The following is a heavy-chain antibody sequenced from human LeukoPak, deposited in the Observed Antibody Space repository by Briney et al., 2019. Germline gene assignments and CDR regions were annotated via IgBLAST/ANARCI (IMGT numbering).Heavy chain of an antibody. CDR2: IHTGGTT. Sequence: HPGGSLRLSCVASGFDISYNYVGWVRQAPGKGLEWVSVIHTGGTTHYADSVKGRFTISKDNSNNTVYLQMNSVRVEDTAVYYCARVCFGYSSQWGQGALVTV. D-gene: IGHD3-22*01. CDR1: GFDISYNY. J-gene: IGHJ4*02. V-gene: IGHV3-53*01. CDR3: ARVCFGYSSQ.